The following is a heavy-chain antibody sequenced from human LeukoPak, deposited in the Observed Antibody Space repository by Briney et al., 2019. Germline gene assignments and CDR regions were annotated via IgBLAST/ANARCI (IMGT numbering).Heavy chain of an antibody. CDR3: ARGDSSGYYQNWFDP. J-gene: IGHJ5*02. CDR1: GGSISSSSYY. D-gene: IGHD3-22*01. CDR2: IYHSGST. V-gene: IGHV4-30-2*01. Sequence: SETLSLTCTVSGGSISSSSYYWGWIRQPPGKGLEWIGYIYHSGSTYYNPSLKSRVTISVDRSKNQFSLKLSSVTAADTAVYYCARGDSSGYYQNWFDPWGQGTLVTVSS.